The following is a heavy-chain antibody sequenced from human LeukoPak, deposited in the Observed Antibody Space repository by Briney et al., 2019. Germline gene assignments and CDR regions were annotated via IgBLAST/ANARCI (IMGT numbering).Heavy chain of an antibody. CDR3: AKVLSSIAARPRARWFDP. CDR1: GFTFSSYA. Sequence: GSLRLSCAASGFTFSSYAMSWVRQAPGKGLEWVSAISGSGGSTYYADSVKGRFTISRDNSKNTLYLQMNSLRAEDTAVYYCAKVLSSIAARPRARWFDPWGQGTLVTVSS. D-gene: IGHD6-6*01. V-gene: IGHV3-23*01. CDR2: ISGSGGST. J-gene: IGHJ5*02.